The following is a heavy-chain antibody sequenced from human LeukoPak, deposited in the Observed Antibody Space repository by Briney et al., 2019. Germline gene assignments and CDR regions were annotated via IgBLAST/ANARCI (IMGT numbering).Heavy chain of an antibody. CDR1: GFTFSNYG. CDR2: IRYDGSNH. CDR3: AKEGPPGGEQWLVQGYYYYYYMDV. Sequence: TGGSLRLSCVVSGFTFSNYGMHWARQAPGKGLEWVAFIRYDGSNHSYANSVKGRFTVSRDNSKNTLYLQMNSLRAEDTAVYYCAKEGPPGGEQWLVQGYYYYYYMDVWGKGTTVTVSS. J-gene: IGHJ6*03. V-gene: IGHV3-30*02. D-gene: IGHD6-19*01.